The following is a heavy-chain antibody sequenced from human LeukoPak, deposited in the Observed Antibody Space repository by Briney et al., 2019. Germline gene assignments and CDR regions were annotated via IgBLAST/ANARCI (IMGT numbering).Heavy chain of an antibody. CDR2: IYYSGST. D-gene: IGHD3-9*01. CDR1: GGSVSSGSYY. Sequence: PSETLSLTCTVSGGSVSSGSYYWSWIRQLPGKGLEWIGYIYYSGSTNYNPSLKSRVTISVDTSKNQFSLKLSSVTAADTAVYYCARTIATLRYFDWFSAEHNWFDPWGQGTLVTVSS. V-gene: IGHV4-61*01. J-gene: IGHJ5*02. CDR3: ARTIATLRYFDWFSAEHNWFDP.